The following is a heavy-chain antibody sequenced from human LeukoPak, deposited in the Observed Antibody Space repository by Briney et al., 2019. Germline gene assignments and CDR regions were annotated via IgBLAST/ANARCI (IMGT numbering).Heavy chain of an antibody. CDR2: ISSSSSYI. V-gene: IGHV3-21*01. J-gene: IGHJ3*02. Sequence: PGGSLRLSCAASGFTFSSYSMNWVRQAPGKGLEWVSSISSSSSYIYYADSVKGRFTISRDNAKNSLYLQMNSLRAEDTAVYYCARDLGSGYVSADAFDIWGQGTMVTVSS. CDR1: GFTFSSYS. D-gene: IGHD5-12*01. CDR3: ARDLGSGYVSADAFDI.